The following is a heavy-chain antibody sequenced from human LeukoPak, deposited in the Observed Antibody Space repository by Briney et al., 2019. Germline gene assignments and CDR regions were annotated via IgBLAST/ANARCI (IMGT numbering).Heavy chain of an antibody. J-gene: IGHJ6*03. Sequence: SETLSLTCAVYGGSFSGYYWSWIRQPPGKGLEWIGEINHSGSTNYNPPLKSRVTMSVDTSKNQFSLKLSSVTAADTAVYYCARGGRGRVPAAHMDVWGKGTTVTVSS. CDR3: ARGGRGRVPAAHMDV. D-gene: IGHD2-2*01. CDR1: GGSFSGYY. V-gene: IGHV4-34*01. CDR2: INHSGST.